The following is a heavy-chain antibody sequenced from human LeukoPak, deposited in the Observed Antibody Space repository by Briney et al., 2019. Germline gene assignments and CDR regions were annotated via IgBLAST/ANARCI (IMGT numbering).Heavy chain of an antibody. D-gene: IGHD1-26*01. CDR1: GFNFSSYA. V-gene: IGHV3-64D*06. CDR2: ISSNGDST. CDR3: VKDVIVGARRGHICSFDY. Sequence: GGSLRLSCSASGFNFSSYAMHWVRQAPGKGLVYVSTISSNGDSTYYADSVKGRFTISRDNSTNTLYLQMSSLRAEDTAVYYCVKDVIVGARRGHICSFDYWGQGTLVTVSS. J-gene: IGHJ4*02.